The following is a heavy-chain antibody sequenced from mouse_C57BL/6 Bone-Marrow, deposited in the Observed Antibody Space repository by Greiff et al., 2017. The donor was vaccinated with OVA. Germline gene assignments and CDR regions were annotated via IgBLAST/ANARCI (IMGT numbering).Heavy chain of an antibody. CDR2: IYPRSGNT. J-gene: IGHJ2*01. Sequence: VKLVESGAELARPGASVKLSCKASGYTFTSYGISWVKQRTGQGLEWIGEIYPRSGNTYYNEKFKGKATLTADKSSSTAYMELRSLTSEDSAVYFCARYYDGYYVRYWGQGTTLTVSS. D-gene: IGHD2-3*01. CDR3: ARYYDGYYVRY. V-gene: IGHV1-81*01. CDR1: GYTFTSYG.